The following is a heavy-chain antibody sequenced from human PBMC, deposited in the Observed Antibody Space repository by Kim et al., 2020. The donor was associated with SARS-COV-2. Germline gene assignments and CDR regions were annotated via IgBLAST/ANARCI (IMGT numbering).Heavy chain of an antibody. Sequence: KSRVTISVDTSKNQFSLKLSSVTAADTAVYYCARSGARDYYGSGINWFDPWGQGTLVTVSS. V-gene: IGHV4-34*01. J-gene: IGHJ5*02. D-gene: IGHD3-10*01. CDR3: ARSGARDYYGSGINWFDP.